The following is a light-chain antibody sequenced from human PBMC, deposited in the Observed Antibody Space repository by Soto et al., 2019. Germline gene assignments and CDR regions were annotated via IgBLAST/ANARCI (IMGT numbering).Light chain of an antibody. Sequence: EIVLTQSPGTLSLSPGERATLSCRASQSVSSDYLAWYQQKPGQAPRLLVYGASSRATGIPDRISGSGSGTDFTLTIGRLEPEDFAVYSCQQYGSSPLTFGGGTKVEIK. J-gene: IGKJ4*02. CDR2: GAS. V-gene: IGKV3-20*01. CDR3: QQYGSSPLT. CDR1: QSVSSDY.